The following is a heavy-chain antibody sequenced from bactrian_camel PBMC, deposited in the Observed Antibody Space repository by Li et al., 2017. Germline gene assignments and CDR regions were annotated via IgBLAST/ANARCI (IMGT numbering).Heavy chain of an antibody. D-gene: IGHD2*01. Sequence: HVQLVESGGGSVQAGGSLRLSCAASQFIRLDYCIAWFRQAPGKEREGVASIYTGGTNTYYADSVKGRFTISNDNAKNTLYLQMNSLKPEDTAMYYCAADPLPACSVVRRRGFRYWGQGTQVTVS. J-gene: IGHJ6*01. CDR3: AADPLPACSVVRRRGFRY. CDR2: IYTGGTNT. V-gene: IGHV3S63*01. CDR1: QFIRLDYC.